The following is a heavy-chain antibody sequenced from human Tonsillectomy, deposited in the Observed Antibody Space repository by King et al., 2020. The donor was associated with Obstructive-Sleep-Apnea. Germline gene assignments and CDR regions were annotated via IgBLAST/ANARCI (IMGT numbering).Heavy chain of an antibody. CDR1: GGSISSSSYY. Sequence: QLQLQESGPGLVKPSETLSLTCTVSGGSISSSSYYWGWIRQPPGKGLEWIGSINYSGSTYYNPSLKSRVTISVDTSKNQFSLKLSSVTAADTAVYYCARDHPYYYDSSGYAWGQGTLVTVSS. CDR2: INYSGST. J-gene: IGHJ4*02. D-gene: IGHD3-22*01. V-gene: IGHV4-39*07. CDR3: ARDHPYYYDSSGYA.